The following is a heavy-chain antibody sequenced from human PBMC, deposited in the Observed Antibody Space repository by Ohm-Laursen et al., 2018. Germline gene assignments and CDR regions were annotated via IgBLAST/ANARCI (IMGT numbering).Heavy chain of an antibody. D-gene: IGHD3-10*01. CDR2: IGGDGGSP. V-gene: IGHV3-23*01. CDR1: GFIFSEYS. J-gene: IGHJ3*02. Sequence: SLRLSCSASGFIFSEYSMSWVRQAPGRGLEWVSEIGGDGGSPQYADSVKGRFTISRDNSKSTLYLQLNSLRAEDTAVYYCAKDSVPRNGVFDAFDIWVQGSMVTVSS. CDR3: AKDSVPRNGVFDAFDI.